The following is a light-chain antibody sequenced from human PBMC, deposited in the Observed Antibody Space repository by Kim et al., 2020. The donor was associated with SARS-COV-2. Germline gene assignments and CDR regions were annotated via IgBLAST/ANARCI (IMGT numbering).Light chain of an antibody. CDR1: TLGDTY. CDR3: QAFRI. V-gene: IGLV3-1*01. CDR2: QDN. J-gene: IGLJ1*01. Sequence: SYELTQPPSVSVSPGQTAIISCSGDTLGDTYSCWYQQKPGQPPVLLIYQDNKRPSGIPERFSGPHSGRTATLTISGTQAMDEADYYCQAFRIFGPGTKVT.